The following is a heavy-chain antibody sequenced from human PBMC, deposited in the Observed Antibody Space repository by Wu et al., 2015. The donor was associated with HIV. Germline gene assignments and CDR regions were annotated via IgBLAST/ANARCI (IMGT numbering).Heavy chain of an antibody. Sequence: QVQLMQSGAEVKKPGSSVKISCRASGYTFTNNYIHWVRQAPGQGLEWMGIINPSGGTYYAQKFQGRVTMTRDTSVSTSYMELRSLRSDDTAVYYCAREVSSVEIPTPWGQGTLV. CDR2: INPSGGT. D-gene: IGHD5/OR15-5a*01. CDR1: GYTFTNNY. CDR3: AREVSSVEIPTP. J-gene: IGHJ5*02. V-gene: IGHV1-2*02.